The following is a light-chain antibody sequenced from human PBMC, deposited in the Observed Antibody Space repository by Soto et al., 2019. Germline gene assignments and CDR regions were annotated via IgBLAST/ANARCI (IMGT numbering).Light chain of an antibody. Sequence: EIVMTQSPATLSVSPGERATLSCRASQSVTSNLAWYHQKPAQPPPLLLYGVSTRATGIPARFGGSGSATEFTLTISSLQSADFAVYYCQQYNNWPPITFGQGTRLEIK. CDR1: QSVTSN. CDR3: QQYNNWPPIT. CDR2: GVS. J-gene: IGKJ5*01. V-gene: IGKV3-15*01.